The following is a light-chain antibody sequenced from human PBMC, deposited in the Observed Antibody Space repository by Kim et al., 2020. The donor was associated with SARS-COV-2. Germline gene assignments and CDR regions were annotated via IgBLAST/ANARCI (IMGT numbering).Light chain of an antibody. J-gene: IGKJ2*01. Sequence: SPGQRAHLSCRASQSVTSNLAWYQQRPGQAPTLLIYGASIRATGIPDRFSGSGSGTEFTLTSSSLQPEDFALYYCQQYNRWPPYIFGQGPKLEI. CDR3: QQYNRWPPYI. CDR2: GAS. CDR1: QSVTSN. V-gene: IGKV3-15*01.